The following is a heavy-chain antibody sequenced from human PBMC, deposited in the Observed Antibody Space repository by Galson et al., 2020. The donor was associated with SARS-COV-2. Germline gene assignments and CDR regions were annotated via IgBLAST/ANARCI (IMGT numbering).Heavy chain of an antibody. Sequence: SETLSLTCTVSGGSISSYYWSWIRQPPGKGLEWIGHIYYSGSTNYNPSLKSRVTISVDTSKNQFSLKLSSVTAADTAVYYCARTPVQWLRLGGRYYYYMDVWGKGTTVTVSS. V-gene: IGHV4-59*08. CDR3: ARTPVQWLRLGGRYYYYMDV. CDR1: GGSISSYY. J-gene: IGHJ6*03. D-gene: IGHD5-12*01. CDR2: IYYSGST.